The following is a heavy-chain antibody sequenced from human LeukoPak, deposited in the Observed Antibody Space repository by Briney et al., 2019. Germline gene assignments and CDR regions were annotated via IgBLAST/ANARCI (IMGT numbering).Heavy chain of an antibody. CDR1: GYTFTSYG. J-gene: IGHJ4*02. V-gene: IGHV1-18*04. CDR2: ISAYNGNT. CDR3: AREGLVWFGESTESFFDY. Sequence: GASVXVSCKASGYTFTSYGISWVRQAPGQGLEWMGWISAYNGNTNYARKLQGRVTMTTDTSTSTAYMELRSLRSDDTAVYYCAREGLVWFGESTESFFDYWGQGTLVTVSS. D-gene: IGHD3-10*01.